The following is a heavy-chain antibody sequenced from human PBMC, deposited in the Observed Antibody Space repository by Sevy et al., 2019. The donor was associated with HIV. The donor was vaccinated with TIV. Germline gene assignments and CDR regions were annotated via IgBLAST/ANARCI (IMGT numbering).Heavy chain of an antibody. CDR2: IYRGGTT. D-gene: IGHD2-8*01. V-gene: IGHV3-66*01. Sequence: GGSLRLSCAASGSTVSSNYMSWVRQAPGKGLEWVSVIYRGGTTYYADSVKGRFTISRDNSENTLYLQMNSLRAEDTAVYYCARYVLGYCTNGVCSLDYWGQGTLVTVSS. CDR1: GSTVSSNY. CDR3: ARYVLGYCTNGVCSLDY. J-gene: IGHJ4*02.